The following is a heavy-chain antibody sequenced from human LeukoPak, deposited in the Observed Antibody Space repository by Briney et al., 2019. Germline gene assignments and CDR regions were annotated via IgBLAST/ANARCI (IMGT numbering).Heavy chain of an antibody. J-gene: IGHJ5*02. CDR1: GGTFSSYA. D-gene: IGHD3-22*01. Sequence: ASVKVSCKASGGTFSSYAISWVRQAPGQGLEWMGGIIPIFGTANYAQKFQGRVTITTDESTSTAYMELSGLRSEDTAVYYCASLPYYYDSSGTPWGQGTLVTVSS. CDR3: ASLPYYYDSSGTP. V-gene: IGHV1-69*05. CDR2: IIPIFGTA.